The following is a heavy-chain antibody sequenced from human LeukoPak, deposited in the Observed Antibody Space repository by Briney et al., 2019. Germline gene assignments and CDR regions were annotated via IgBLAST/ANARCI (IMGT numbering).Heavy chain of an antibody. CDR3: ASGYCSGGSCYFDAFDI. Sequence: PGGSLRLSCAASEFSVGSNYMTWVRQAPGKGLEWVSLIYSGGSTYYADSVKGRFTISRDNAKNSLYLQMNSLRAEDTAVYYCASGYCSGGSCYFDAFDIWGQGTMVTVSS. CDR2: IYSGGST. V-gene: IGHV3-66*01. J-gene: IGHJ3*02. CDR1: EFSVGSNY. D-gene: IGHD2-15*01.